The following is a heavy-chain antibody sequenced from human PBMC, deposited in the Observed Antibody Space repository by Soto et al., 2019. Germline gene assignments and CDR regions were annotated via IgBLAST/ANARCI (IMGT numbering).Heavy chain of an antibody. Sequence: GSGPTLVNPTQTLTLTCTFSGFSLSTSGVGVAWIRQPPGKALEWLALIYWDDDKRYSPSLKSRLTITKDTSKNQVVLTMTNMDPVDTATYYCAHRRTYGSGSYSFGYWGQGNLVTVSS. D-gene: IGHD3-10*01. V-gene: IGHV2-5*02. CDR1: GFSLSTSGVG. CDR3: AHRRTYGSGSYSFGY. CDR2: IYWDDDK. J-gene: IGHJ4*02.